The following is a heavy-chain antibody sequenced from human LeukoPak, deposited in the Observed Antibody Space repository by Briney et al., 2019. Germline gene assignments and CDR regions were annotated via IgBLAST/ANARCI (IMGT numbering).Heavy chain of an antibody. CDR3: ARNKYEYCSSTSCYSSYYYYYMDV. CDR1: GFTFSSYA. D-gene: IGHD2-2*01. J-gene: IGHJ6*03. CDR2: ISGSGGST. V-gene: IGHV3-23*01. Sequence: PGGSLRLSCAASGFTFSSYAMSWVRQAPGKGLEWVSAISGSGGSTYYADSVKGRFTISRDNSRNTLYLQMNSLRAEDTAVYYCARNKYEYCSSTSCYSSYYYYYMDVWGKGTTVTVSS.